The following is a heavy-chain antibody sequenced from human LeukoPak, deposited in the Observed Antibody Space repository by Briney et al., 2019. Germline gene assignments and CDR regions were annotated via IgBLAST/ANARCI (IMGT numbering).Heavy chain of an antibody. J-gene: IGHJ6*03. Sequence: GGSLRLSCAASGFTFDDYGMSWVRQAPGKGLEWVSLISWDGGSTYYADSVKGRFTISRDNSKNSLYLQMNSLRAEDTALYYCAKDIVGAYYGSGRNYMDVWGKGTTVTVSS. D-gene: IGHD3-10*01. CDR3: AKDIVGAYYGSGRNYMDV. CDR2: ISWDGGST. V-gene: IGHV3-43D*03. CDR1: GFTFDDYG.